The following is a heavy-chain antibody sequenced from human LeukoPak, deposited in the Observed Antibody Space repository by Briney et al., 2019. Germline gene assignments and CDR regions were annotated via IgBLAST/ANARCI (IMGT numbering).Heavy chain of an antibody. D-gene: IGHD4-11*01. CDR2: MSSDSTRS. J-gene: IGHJ4*02. Sequence: GGSLRLSCAASGFTFSIHWMTWVRQAPGKGLVWVSRMSSDSTRSSHADSVKGRFTISRDNAKKMVYLQMNSLRVEDSAVYYCAAGPSSNGHQLPYWGQGTLVTVSS. CDR1: GFTFSIHW. V-gene: IGHV3-74*01. CDR3: AAGPSSNGHQLPY.